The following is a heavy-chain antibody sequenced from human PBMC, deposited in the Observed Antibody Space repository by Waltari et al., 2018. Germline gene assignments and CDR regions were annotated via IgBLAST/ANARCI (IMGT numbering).Heavy chain of an antibody. CDR2: IYTSGST. CDR3: AREAGTRTIPTQLFDY. V-gene: IGHV4-4*07. Sequence: QVQLQESGPGLVKPSETLSLTCTVSGGSISSYYWSWIRQPAGKGLEWIGRIYTSGSTNYNPSLKSRVTMSVDTCKNQFSLKLSSVTAADTAVYYCAREAGTRTIPTQLFDYWGQGTLVTVSS. D-gene: IGHD3-3*01. CDR1: GGSISSYY. J-gene: IGHJ4*02.